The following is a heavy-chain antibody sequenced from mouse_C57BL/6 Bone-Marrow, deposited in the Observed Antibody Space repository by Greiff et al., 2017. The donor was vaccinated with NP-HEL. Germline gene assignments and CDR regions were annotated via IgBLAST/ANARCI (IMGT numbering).Heavy chain of an antibody. CDR1: GYTFTDYY. D-gene: IGHD2-9*01. J-gene: IGHJ2*01. V-gene: IGHV1-19*01. Sequence: EVQLQQSGPVLVKPGASVKMSCKASGYTFTDYYMNWVKQSHGKSLEWIGVINPYNGGTSYNQKFKGKATLTVDKSSSTAYMELNSLTSGDSAVYYCARPTMVTDYFDYWGQGTTLTVSS. CDR2: INPYNGGT. CDR3: ARPTMVTDYFDY.